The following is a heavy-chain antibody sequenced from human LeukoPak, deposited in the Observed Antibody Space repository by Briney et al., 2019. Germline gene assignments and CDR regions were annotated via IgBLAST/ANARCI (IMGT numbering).Heavy chain of an antibody. CDR3: TRADYYDSSGYISTDAFDI. V-gene: IGHV3-73*01. CDR1: GFTFSNAW. Sequence: GGSLRLSCAASGFTFSNAWMSWVRQAPGKGLEWVGRIRSKANSYATAYAASVKGRFTISRDDSKNTAYLQMNSLKTEDTAVYYCTRADYYDSSGYISTDAFDIWGQGTMVTVSS. CDR2: IRSKANSYAT. J-gene: IGHJ3*02. D-gene: IGHD3-22*01.